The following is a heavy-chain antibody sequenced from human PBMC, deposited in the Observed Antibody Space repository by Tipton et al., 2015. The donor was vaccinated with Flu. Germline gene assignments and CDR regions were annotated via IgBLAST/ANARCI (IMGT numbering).Heavy chain of an antibody. CDR2: IRYDGSYK. Sequence: SLRLSRAASGFTFSSYGLHWVRQAPGKGLEWVAFIRYDGSYKDYADSVKGRFTISRDNSKNTLYLQMSSLRAEDTAVYYCAKSEPVAVAVGGYLDLWGRGTLVTVSS. J-gene: IGHJ2*01. CDR1: GFTFSSYG. CDR3: AKSEPVAVAVGGYLDL. V-gene: IGHV3-30*02. D-gene: IGHD6-19*01.